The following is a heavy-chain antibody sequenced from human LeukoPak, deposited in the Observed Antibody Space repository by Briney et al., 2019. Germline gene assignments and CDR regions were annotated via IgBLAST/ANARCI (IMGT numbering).Heavy chain of an antibody. D-gene: IGHD5-18*01. J-gene: IGHJ4*02. V-gene: IGHV3-7*01. CDR2: IKQDGSEK. CDR1: GFTFSSYW. Sequence: PGGSLRPSCAASGFTFSSYWMSWVRQAPGKGLEWVANIKQDGSEKYYVDSVKGRFTISRDNAKNSLYLQMNSLRAGDTAVYYCAREYSYGYFDYWGQGTLVTVSS. CDR3: AREYSYGYFDY.